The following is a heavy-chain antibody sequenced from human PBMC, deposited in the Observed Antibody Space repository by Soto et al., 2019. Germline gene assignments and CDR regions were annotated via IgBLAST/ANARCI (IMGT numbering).Heavy chain of an antibody. V-gene: IGHV3-9*01. CDR2: ISWNSRTM. CDR1: GFTFDDSA. CDR3: VKGGHCLKDVCLHWFGP. Sequence: EVQLVESGGGLVQPGRSLRLSCAASGFTFDDSAMNWVRQAPGECLEWVSAISWNSRTMNYADSVKGRFTISRDNAKNSVYLQMNSLRQEHTDLDYCVKGGHCLKDVCLHWFGPWGPGPQVTVSS. J-gene: IGHJ5*02. D-gene: IGHD2-8*01.